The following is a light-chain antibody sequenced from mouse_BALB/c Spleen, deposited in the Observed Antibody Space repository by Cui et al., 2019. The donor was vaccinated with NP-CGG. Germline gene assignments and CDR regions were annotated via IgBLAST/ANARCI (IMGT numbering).Light chain of an antibody. CDR3: ALWYSNHWV. CDR2: CTN. V-gene: IGLV1*01. CDR1: TWAVTTSTY. J-gene: IGLJ1*01. Sequence: QAVVTQASALTTSPGETVTLTCRSSTWAVTTSTYANRVPANPAPLLTCPIRCTNNRTPGVPARFSGSLIGDKAALTSTGAQTEDEAIYFCALWYSNHWVFGGGTKLTVL.